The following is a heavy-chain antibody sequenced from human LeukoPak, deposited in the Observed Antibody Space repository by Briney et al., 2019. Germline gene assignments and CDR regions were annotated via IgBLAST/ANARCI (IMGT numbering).Heavy chain of an antibody. J-gene: IGHJ5*02. CDR1: GYSFTYYY. CDR2: INTKSGRT. Sequence: AASVQFSSQTSGYSFTYYYIHWVRPAPGQGREWMGWINTKSGRTSSTRKFQGRVTITRDPCITTVYMDMAWLESEDTAVYFCARADFIDAGPYLIGPWGQGTLVTVSS. V-gene: IGHV1-2*02. D-gene: IGHD3-3*01. CDR3: ARADFIDAGPYLIGP.